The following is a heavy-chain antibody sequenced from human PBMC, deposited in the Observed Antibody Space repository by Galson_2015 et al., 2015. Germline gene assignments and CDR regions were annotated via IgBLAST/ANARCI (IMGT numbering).Heavy chain of an antibody. Sequence: VKVSCKASGYTFTSYDINWVRQATGQGLEWMGWMNPNSGNTGYAQKFQGRVTMTRNTSISTAYMELSSLRSEDAAVYYCATSDGGSSYFDYWGQGTLVTVSS. V-gene: IGHV1-8*01. CDR2: MNPNSGNT. J-gene: IGHJ4*02. D-gene: IGHD3-16*01. CDR1: GYTFTSYD. CDR3: ATSDGGSSYFDY.